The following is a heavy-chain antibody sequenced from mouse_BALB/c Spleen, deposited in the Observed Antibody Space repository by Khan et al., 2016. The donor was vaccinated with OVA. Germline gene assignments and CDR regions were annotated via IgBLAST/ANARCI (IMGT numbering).Heavy chain of an antibody. V-gene: IGHV1S137*01. CDR2: ISTYYGNI. Sequence: VQLQQSGPEPVRPGASVKISCKGSGYTFADSGMHWVRQSHAKSLEWIGVISTYYGNIKYNQKFEGRATMTVDKSSSTAYMELARLTSEDSAVYFCTRGISEFTYWGQGTLVTVSA. J-gene: IGHJ3*01. CDR3: TRGISEFTY. CDR1: GYTFADSG.